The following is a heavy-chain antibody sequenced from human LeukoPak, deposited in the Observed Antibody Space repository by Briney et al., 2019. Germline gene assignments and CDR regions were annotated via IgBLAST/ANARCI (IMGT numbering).Heavy chain of an antibody. J-gene: IGHJ4*02. Sequence: PSETLSLTCAVYGGSFSGYYWSWIRQPPEKGLEWIGEINHSGSTNYNPSLKSRVTISVDTSKNQFSLKLSSVTAADTAVYYCARVGIAAAGNPFDYWGQGTLVTVSS. CDR3: ARVGIAAAGNPFDY. D-gene: IGHD6-13*01. V-gene: IGHV4-34*01. CDR2: INHSGST. CDR1: GGSFSGYY.